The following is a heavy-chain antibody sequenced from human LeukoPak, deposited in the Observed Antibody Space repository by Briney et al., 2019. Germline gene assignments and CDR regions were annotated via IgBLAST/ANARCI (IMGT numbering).Heavy chain of an antibody. Sequence: SETLSLTCTVSGGSISSYYWSWIRQPAGKGLEWIGRIYTSGSTNYNPSLKSRVTISVDTSKNQFSLKLSSVTAADTAVYYCARYCSSTSCYYAFDIWGQGTMVTVSS. CDR1: GGSISSYY. J-gene: IGHJ3*02. D-gene: IGHD2-2*01. V-gene: IGHV4-4*07. CDR3: ARYCSSTSCYYAFDI. CDR2: IYTSGST.